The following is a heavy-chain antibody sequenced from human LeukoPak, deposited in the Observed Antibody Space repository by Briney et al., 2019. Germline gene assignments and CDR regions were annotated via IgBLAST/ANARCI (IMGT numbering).Heavy chain of an antibody. D-gene: IGHD4/OR15-4a*01. CDR3: ARFRGTHYRGYYYMDV. Sequence: GGSLRLSCAAPGFTFDDYGMSWVRQAPGKGLEWVSGINWNGGSTGYADSVKGRFTISRDNAKNSLYLQMNSLRAEDTALYYCARFRGTHYRGYYYMDVWGKGTTVTVSS. J-gene: IGHJ6*03. V-gene: IGHV3-20*04. CDR2: INWNGGST. CDR1: GFTFDDYG.